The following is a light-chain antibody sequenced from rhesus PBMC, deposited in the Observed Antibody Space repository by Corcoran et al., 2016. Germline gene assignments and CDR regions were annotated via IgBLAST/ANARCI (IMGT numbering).Light chain of an antibody. J-gene: IGKJ2*01. Sequence: DVVMTQSPLALPITPGQPASISCRSSQSLVQSNGKTYLSWFHQKPGQPPRLLIYKVSHRYSGVPDRFSGSGEGTDFTLKVSSLVAEDFGVYYCMQYTRIPSSFGQGTKVEIK. CDR3: MQYTRIPSS. CDR2: KVS. CDR1: QSLVQSNGKTY. V-gene: IGKV2-65*01.